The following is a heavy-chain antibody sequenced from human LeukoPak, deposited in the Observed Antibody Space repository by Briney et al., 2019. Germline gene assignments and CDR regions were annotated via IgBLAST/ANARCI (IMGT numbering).Heavy chain of an antibody. CDR3: ARPGYSGSPRAFDI. J-gene: IGHJ3*02. V-gene: IGHV5-51*01. Sequence: GESLKISCEGSGYRFTSYWIGWVRQMPGKGLEWISLIFPGDSDTKYSPSFQGQVTISADKSISTAYLQWSSLKASDTAMYYCARPGYSGSPRAFDIWGQGTMVTVSS. CDR1: GYRFTSYW. D-gene: IGHD1-26*01. CDR2: IFPGDSDT.